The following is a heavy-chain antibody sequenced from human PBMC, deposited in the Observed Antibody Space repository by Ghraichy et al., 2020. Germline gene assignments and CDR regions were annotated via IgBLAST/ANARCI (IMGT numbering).Heavy chain of an antibody. Sequence: GGSLRLSCAASGFTFSSYAMSWVRQAPGKGLEWVSAISGSGGSTYYADSVKGRFTISRDNSKNTLYLQMNSLRAEDTAVYYCAKVEAIYSSSWGGDYWGQGTLVAVSS. CDR3: AKVEAIYSSSWGGDY. V-gene: IGHV3-23*01. CDR1: GFTFSSYA. D-gene: IGHD6-13*01. J-gene: IGHJ4*02. CDR2: ISGSGGST.